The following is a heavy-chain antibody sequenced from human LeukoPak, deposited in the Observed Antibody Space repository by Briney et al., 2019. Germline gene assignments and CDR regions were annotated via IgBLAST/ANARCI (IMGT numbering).Heavy chain of an antibody. V-gene: IGHV3-30*15. CDR3: ARGGYGAHYYYYYYMDV. J-gene: IGHJ6*03. D-gene: IGHD4/OR15-4a*01. CDR2: ISYDGRSE. CDR1: GFTFNNYA. Sequence: PGGPLRLSCAASGFTFNNYAMHWVRQAPGRGLEWAALISYDGRSEYYADSVKGRFTISRDSSKNTLFLQMSSLRIEDTAVYYCARGGYGAHYYYYYYMDVWGKGTSVTVSS.